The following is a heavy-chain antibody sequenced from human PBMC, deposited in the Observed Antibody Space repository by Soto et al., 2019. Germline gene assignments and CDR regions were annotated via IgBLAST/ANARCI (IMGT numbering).Heavy chain of an antibody. D-gene: IGHD2-2*02. CDR2: IYYSGST. CDR1: CGSISSYY. V-gene: IGHV4-59*01. J-gene: IGHJ5*02. CDR3: ARALAKNIYTRFDP. Sequence: SETLSLTCTVSCGSISSYYWSWIRQPPGKGLEWIGYIYYSGSTNYNPSLKSRVTISVDTSKNQFSLKLSSVTAADTAVYYCARALAKNIYTRFDPWGQGTLVTVSS.